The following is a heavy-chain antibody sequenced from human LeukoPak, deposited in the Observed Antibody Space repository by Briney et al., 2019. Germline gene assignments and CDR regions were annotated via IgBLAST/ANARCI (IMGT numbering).Heavy chain of an antibody. CDR2: ISVDIGNT. J-gene: IGHJ4*02. CDR1: GYTFASYG. V-gene: IGHV1-18*01. D-gene: IGHD2-15*01. Sequence: ASVKVSCKASGYTFASYGISWVRQAPGQGLEWMGWISVDIGNTNYAQSLQGRVSMTRDISTTIVYMEFTSLRSDDTAVYYCARDRLGYCGGGSCLLSDYWGQGTLVTVSS. CDR3: ARDRLGYCGGGSCLLSDY.